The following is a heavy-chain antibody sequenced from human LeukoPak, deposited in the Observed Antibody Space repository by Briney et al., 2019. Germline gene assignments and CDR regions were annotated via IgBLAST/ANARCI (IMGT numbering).Heavy chain of an antibody. J-gene: IGHJ3*01. CDR2: IFYSGST. CDR1: GDSISGSSYY. D-gene: IGHD3-10*01. Sequence: SETLSLTCTVSGDSISGSSYYWGWIRQPPGKGPEWIGSIFYSGSTFYNPSLKSRVTISVDTSKNQFSLRLSSVAATDTAVYYCARCFGSGNYRPHAFDLWGQGTMVTVSS. V-gene: IGHV4-39*01. CDR3: ARCFGSGNYRPHAFDL.